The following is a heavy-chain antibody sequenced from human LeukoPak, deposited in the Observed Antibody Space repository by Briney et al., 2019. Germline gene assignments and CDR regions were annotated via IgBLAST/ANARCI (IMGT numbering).Heavy chain of an antibody. CDR2: IYYSGST. Sequence: SETLSLTCTVSGVSISSSSYYWGWIRQPPGKGLEWIGSIYYSGSTYYNPSLKSRVTISVDTSKNQFSLKLSSVTAADTAVYYCARHDGRFYGDYDGGFDYWGQGTLVTVSS. V-gene: IGHV4-39*01. CDR3: ARHDGRFYGDYDGGFDY. J-gene: IGHJ4*02. CDR1: GVSISSSSYY. D-gene: IGHD4-17*01.